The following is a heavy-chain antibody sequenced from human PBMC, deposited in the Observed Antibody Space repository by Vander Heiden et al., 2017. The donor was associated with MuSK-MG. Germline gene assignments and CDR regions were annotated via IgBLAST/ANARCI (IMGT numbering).Heavy chain of an antibody. CDR1: GGSFSSYA. D-gene: IGHD2-15*01. J-gene: IGHJ1*01. CDR2: IIPIFGTA. CDR3: ARDVGCSGGSCYFQH. V-gene: IGHV1-69*01. Sequence: QVQLVQSGAEVKKPGSSAKVSCKASGGSFSSYAISWVRQAPGQGLEWMGGIIPIFGTANYAQKFQGRVTITADESTSTAYMELSSLRSEDTAVYYCARDVGCSGGSCYFQHWGQGTLVTVSS.